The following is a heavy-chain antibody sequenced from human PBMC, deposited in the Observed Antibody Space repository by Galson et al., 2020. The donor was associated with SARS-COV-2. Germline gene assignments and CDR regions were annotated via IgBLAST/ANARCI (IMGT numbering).Heavy chain of an antibody. Sequence: TGGSLRLSCAASGFTFDDYAMHWVRQAPGKGLEWVSGISWNSGSIGYVDSVKGRFTISRDNAKNSLYLQMNSLRAEDTALYYCAKDSGVGSSGDYFDYWGQGTLVTVSS. J-gene: IGHJ4*02. CDR1: GFTFDDYA. V-gene: IGHV3-9*01. D-gene: IGHD6-13*01. CDR2: ISWNSGSI. CDR3: AKDSGVGSSGDYFDY.